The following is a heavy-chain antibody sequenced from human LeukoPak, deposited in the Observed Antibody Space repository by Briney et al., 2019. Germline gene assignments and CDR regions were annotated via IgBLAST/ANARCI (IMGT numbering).Heavy chain of an antibody. J-gene: IGHJ4*02. V-gene: IGHV4-31*03. CDR3: ARGNILTGYCFYC. Sequence: SETLSLTCNVSGVSIARNNHYGTWIRQHPGTGLEWNRFISYSDPTSYNPALPSRVAFSLDTTKNQFSLRLSSVAAADTAVYYYARGNILTGYCFYCWGQGALVTVSS. CDR1: GVSIARNNHY. D-gene: IGHD3-9*01. CDR2: ISYSDPT.